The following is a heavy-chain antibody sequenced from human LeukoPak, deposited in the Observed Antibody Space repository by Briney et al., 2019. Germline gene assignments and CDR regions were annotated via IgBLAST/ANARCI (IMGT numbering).Heavy chain of an antibody. CDR1: GFAFSSYS. CDR2: ITSSSSYI. Sequence: GGSLRLSCAASGFAFSSYSTNWVRQAPGKGLEWVSSITSSSSYIFYADSVKGRFTISRDNAKNSLYLQMNSLRAEDTAVYYCARGGPQTGTTWYMDVWGKGTTVTVSS. D-gene: IGHD1-1*01. V-gene: IGHV3-21*01. CDR3: ARGGPQTGTTWYMDV. J-gene: IGHJ6*03.